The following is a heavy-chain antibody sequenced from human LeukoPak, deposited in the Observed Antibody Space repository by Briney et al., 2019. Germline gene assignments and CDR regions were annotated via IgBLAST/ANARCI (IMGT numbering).Heavy chain of an antibody. J-gene: IGHJ4*02. V-gene: IGHV4-61*01. CDR2: IYYSGST. CDR1: GGSVSSGSYY. D-gene: IGHD1-1*01. CDR3: ARETAGSDDFDY. Sequence: SETLSLTCTVSGGSVSSGSYYWSWIRQPPGKGLVWIGYIYYSGSTNYIPSLKSRVTISVDTSKNQFSLKLSSVTAADTAVYYCARETAGSDDFDYWGQGTLVTVSS.